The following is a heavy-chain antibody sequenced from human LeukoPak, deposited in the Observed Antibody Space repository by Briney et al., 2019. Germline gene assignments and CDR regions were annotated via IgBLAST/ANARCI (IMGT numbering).Heavy chain of an antibody. J-gene: IGHJ4*02. V-gene: IGHV3-48*02. D-gene: IGHD2-15*01. CDR1: GFTFSSFT. CDR2: ISLGNSTM. CDR3: ARVGNGRSWDY. Sequence: AEGSLRLSCAASGFTFSSFTMNWARQVPGKGLEWISYISLGNSTMFYADSVKGRFTISRDNAKNSLYLQMNSLRDDDTAVYYCARVGNGRSWDYWGQGTLVSVSS.